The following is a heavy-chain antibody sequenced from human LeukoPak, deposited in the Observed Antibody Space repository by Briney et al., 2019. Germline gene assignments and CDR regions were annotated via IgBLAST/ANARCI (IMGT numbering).Heavy chain of an antibody. Sequence: GGSLRLSCAASELSLTNFAMSWVRQAPGKGLEWVSLIIGSSGDTFYADSVKGRFTISRDNSKNRLYLQMNSLRAEDTALYYCAKGAYDYIEMGYFDYWGQGTLVTVSS. CDR2: IIGSSGDT. V-gene: IGHV3-23*01. D-gene: IGHD5-12*01. CDR1: ELSLTNFA. CDR3: AKGAYDYIEMGYFDY. J-gene: IGHJ4*02.